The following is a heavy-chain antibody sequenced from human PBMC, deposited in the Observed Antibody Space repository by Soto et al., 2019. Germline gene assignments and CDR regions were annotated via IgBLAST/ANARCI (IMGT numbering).Heavy chain of an antibody. D-gene: IGHD3-16*01. J-gene: IGHJ4*02. CDR3: AISQDRGGRTTFIY. V-gene: IGHV3-9*01. CDR2: INWKSDI. CDR1: GFTFDDNA. Sequence: GGSLRLSCAVSGFTFDDNAMHWVRQAPEKGLEWVSGINWKSDIGYADSVKGRFTISRDNAENSLYLQMNSLRAEGTALYYCAISQDRGGRTTFIYWGQGTQVTVSS.